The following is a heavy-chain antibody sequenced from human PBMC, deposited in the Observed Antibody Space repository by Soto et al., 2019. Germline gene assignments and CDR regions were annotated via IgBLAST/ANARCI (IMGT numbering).Heavy chain of an antibody. D-gene: IGHD3-3*01. CDR3: ARDWVYYDFWSGNPSASSYYYGMDV. Sequence: SVKVSCKASGGTFSSYAISWVRQAPGQGLEWMGGIIPIFGTANYAQKFQGRVTITADESTSTAYMELSSLRSEDTAVYYCARDWVYYDFWSGNPSASSYYYGMDVWGQGTTVTVSS. J-gene: IGHJ6*02. V-gene: IGHV1-69*13. CDR1: GGTFSSYA. CDR2: IIPIFGTA.